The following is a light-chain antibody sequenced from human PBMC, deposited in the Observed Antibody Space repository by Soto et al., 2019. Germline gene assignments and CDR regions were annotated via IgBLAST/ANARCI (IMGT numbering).Light chain of an antibody. CDR3: QQSYSTPPT. V-gene: IGKV1-5*03. CDR2: KAS. J-gene: IGKJ1*01. Sequence: DIQMTQSPSTLSGSVGDRVTITCRASQTISSWLAWYHQKPRKSPKLLIYKASTLKSGVPSRFSGSGSGTEFTLTISSLQPEDFATYYCQQSYSTPPTFGQGTKVDIK. CDR1: QTISSW.